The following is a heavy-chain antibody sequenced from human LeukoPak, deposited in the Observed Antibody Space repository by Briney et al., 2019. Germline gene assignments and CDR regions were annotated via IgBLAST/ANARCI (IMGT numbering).Heavy chain of an antibody. V-gene: IGHV1-69*01. J-gene: IGHJ4*02. CDR2: PIFGTA. CDR3: ARELARTGVPAAIGY. Sequence: PIFGTANYAQKFQGRVTITADESTSTAYMELSSLRSEDTAVYYCARELARTGVPAAIGYWGQGTLVTVSS. D-gene: IGHD2-2*02.